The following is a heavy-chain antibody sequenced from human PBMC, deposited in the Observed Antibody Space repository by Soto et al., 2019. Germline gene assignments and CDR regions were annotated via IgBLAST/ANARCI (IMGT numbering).Heavy chain of an antibody. V-gene: IGHV4-31*03. CDR1: GGSIRGGGSY. CDR2: IYYNGST. D-gene: IGHD3-10*01. CDR3: ARDSPSNPSWGSEGVFDI. J-gene: IGHJ3*02. Sequence: SETLSLTCTVSGGSIRGGGSYWSWIRQYPGKGREWIGFIYYNGSTNYNPSLKSRVSISVDTSKNQFSLKLSSVTAADTAVYYCARDSPSNPSWGSEGVFDIWGQGTMVTVSS.